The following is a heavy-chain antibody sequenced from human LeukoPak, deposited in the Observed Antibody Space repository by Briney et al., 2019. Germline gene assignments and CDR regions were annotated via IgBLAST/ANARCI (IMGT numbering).Heavy chain of an antibody. CDR1: GFTFVDYG. J-gene: IGHJ1*01. Sequence: GGSLRLSCAASGFTFVDYGMSWVRQAPGKGLEWVSRINSDGSSTSYADSVKGRFTISRDNAKNTLYLQMNSLRAEDTAVYYCARVRDYTPEYFQHWGQGTLVTVSS. V-gene: IGHV3-74*01. D-gene: IGHD3-3*01. CDR2: INSDGSST. CDR3: ARVRDYTPEYFQH.